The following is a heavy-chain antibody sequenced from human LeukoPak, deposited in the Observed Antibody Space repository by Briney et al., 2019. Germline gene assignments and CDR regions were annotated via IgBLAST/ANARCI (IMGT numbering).Heavy chain of an antibody. J-gene: IGHJ4*02. CDR1: GFPFSTYG. Sequence: GGSLRLSCAASGFPFSTYGMSWVRQAPGKGLEWVSGISGSGGSRFYTDSVKGRFTISRDNSKNTLYLQMNSLRAEDTAVYYCAKLREWELPDLFDYWGQGTLVTVSS. CDR2: ISGSGGSR. CDR3: AKLREWELPDLFDY. V-gene: IGHV3-23*01. D-gene: IGHD1-26*01.